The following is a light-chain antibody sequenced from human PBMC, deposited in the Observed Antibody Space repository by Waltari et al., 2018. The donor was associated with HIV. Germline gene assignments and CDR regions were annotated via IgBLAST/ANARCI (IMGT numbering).Light chain of an antibody. CDR2: QIT. V-gene: IGLV2-14*03. Sequence: QSALTQPASVSGSPGQSVTISCTGTTSDFGPYNFVSWYQQHPGNVPKVLIYQITSRPSGVPHRSSASRSGNTASLTISGLQAEDEAVYYCSTHTADDTLAFGGGTKLTVL. CDR1: TSDFGPYNF. J-gene: IGLJ3*02. CDR3: STHTADDTLA.